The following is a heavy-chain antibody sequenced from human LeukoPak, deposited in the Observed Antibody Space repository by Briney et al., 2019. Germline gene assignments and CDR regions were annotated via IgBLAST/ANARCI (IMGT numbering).Heavy chain of an antibody. CDR2: INRDGSNT. V-gene: IGHV3-74*01. J-gene: IGHJ4*02. D-gene: IGHD4-17*01. Sequence: PGGSLTLSCAPSGLTFGSSYMHWVRQAPGKGLVWVSRINRDGSNTNYADSVKGRFTISRDTAENTLYLQMNSLRVEDTAVYYCVGVTKGWGEGTMVSV. CDR1: GLTFGSSY. CDR3: VGVTKG.